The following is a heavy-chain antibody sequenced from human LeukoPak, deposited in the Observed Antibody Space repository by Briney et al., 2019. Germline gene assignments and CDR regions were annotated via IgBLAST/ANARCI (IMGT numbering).Heavy chain of an antibody. J-gene: IGHJ5*02. CDR1: GYTLTELS. CDR3: ATGFEYYYDSSGYSS. D-gene: IGHD3-22*01. Sequence: ASVKVSCKISGYTLTELSMHWVRQAPGKGLEWMGGFDPEDGETIYAQKFQGRVTMTEDTSTDTAYMELSSLRSEDTAVYYCATGFEYYYDSSGYSSWGQGTLVTVSS. CDR2: FDPEDGET. V-gene: IGHV1-24*01.